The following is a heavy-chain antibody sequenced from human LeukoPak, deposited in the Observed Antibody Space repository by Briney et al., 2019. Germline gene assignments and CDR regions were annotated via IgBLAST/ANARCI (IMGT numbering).Heavy chain of an antibody. Sequence: PSETLSLTCSVSGASISSYYWNWIRQPAGKGLEWIGRIYISGDNNYNPSLNSRVTMSVDTSKNQFSLRLSSVTAADTAVYYCARDSGLLDYWGQGTLVTV. CDR3: ARDSGLLDY. J-gene: IGHJ4*02. CDR1: GASISSYY. V-gene: IGHV4-4*07. CDR2: IYISGDN.